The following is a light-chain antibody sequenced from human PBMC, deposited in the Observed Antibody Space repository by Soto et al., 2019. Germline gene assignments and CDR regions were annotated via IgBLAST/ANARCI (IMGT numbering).Light chain of an antibody. Sequence: EIVLTQSPGTLSLSPGERATLSCRASQSVSSSYLAWYQQKPGQAPRLLIYGASSRATGIPDRFSGSGSGTDFTLTISRLEPEYFAVYYCQQDGSSPXTFGQGTRWIS. CDR1: QSVSSSY. J-gene: IGKJ1*01. CDR3: QQDGSSPXT. V-gene: IGKV3-20*01. CDR2: GAS.